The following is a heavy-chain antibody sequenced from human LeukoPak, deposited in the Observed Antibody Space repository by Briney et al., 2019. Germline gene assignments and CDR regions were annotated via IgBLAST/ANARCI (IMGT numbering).Heavy chain of an antibody. J-gene: IGHJ4*02. Sequence: KPSETLSLTCTVSGGSISSSYWSWIRQPPGKGLELIGFFYYSGSTNYNPSLKSRVTISLDTSKNQFSLKMTSVTAADTAVYYCARSRYGSINCPYYFDYWGPGTMVTVSS. CDR3: ARSRYGSINCPYYFDY. V-gene: IGHV4-59*01. D-gene: IGHD2-2*01. CDR2: FYYSGST. CDR1: GGSISSSY.